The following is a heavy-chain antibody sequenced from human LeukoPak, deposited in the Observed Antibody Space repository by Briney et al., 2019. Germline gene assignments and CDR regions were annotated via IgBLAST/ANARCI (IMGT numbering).Heavy chain of an antibody. V-gene: IGHV4-34*01. CDR1: GGSFSGYY. Sequence: KPSETLSLTCAVYGGSFSGYYWSWIRQPPGKGLEWIGEINHSGSTNYNPSLKSRVTISVDTSKNQFSLKLSSVTAADTAVYYCAGTYCSSTSCYDAPYYYYGMDVWGKGTTVTVSS. CDR2: INHSGST. D-gene: IGHD2-2*01. CDR3: AGTYCSSTSCYDAPYYYYGMDV. J-gene: IGHJ6*04.